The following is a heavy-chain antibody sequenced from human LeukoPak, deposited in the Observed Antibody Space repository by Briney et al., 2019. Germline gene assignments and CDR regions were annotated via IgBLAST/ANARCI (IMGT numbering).Heavy chain of an antibody. CDR1: GASISTTNYY. Sequence: SETLSLTCTVSGASISTTNYYWGWLRQPPGKGLEYLGNIYNSGNTYYNPSLKSRVTISVDTSKNQFSLKLSSVTAADTAVYYCAVDYYDYTGYPDAFDIWGQGTLVTVSS. V-gene: IGHV4-39*01. CDR3: AVDYYDYTGYPDAFDI. CDR2: IYNSGNT. D-gene: IGHD3-22*01. J-gene: IGHJ3*02.